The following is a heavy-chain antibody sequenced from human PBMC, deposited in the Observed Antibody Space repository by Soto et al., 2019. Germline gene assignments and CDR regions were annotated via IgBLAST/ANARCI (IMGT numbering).Heavy chain of an antibody. CDR2: ISYDGSNK. D-gene: IGHD2-2*01. CDR3: AKNLPLNQDYNYYYMAV. Sequence: PGGSLRLSCAASGFTFSSDGMHWVRQAPGKGLEWVAVISYDGSNKYYADSVKGRFTISRDNSKNTLYLQMNSLRAEDTAVYYCAKNLPLNQDYNYYYMAVWGKGTTVTVSS. J-gene: IGHJ6*03. V-gene: IGHV3-30*18. CDR1: GFTFSSDG.